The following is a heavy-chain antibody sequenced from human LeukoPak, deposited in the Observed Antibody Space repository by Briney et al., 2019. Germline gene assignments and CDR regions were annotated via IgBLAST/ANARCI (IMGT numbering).Heavy chain of an antibody. CDR2: IYYSGST. V-gene: IGHV4-39*01. Sequence: SETLSLACTVSGGSISSSSYYWGWIRQPPGKGLEWIGSIYYSGSTYYNPSLKSRVTIFVETSKNQLSPKLSSGSAADTAVYYCARHYRGLLEAYFDYWGQGTLVTVSS. CDR3: ARHYRGLLEAYFDY. J-gene: IGHJ4*02. CDR1: GGSISSSSYY. D-gene: IGHD2-21*02.